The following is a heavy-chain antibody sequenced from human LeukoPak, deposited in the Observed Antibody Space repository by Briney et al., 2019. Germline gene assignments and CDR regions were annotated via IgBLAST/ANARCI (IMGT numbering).Heavy chain of an antibody. D-gene: IGHD3-3*01. CDR1: GYTFTSYA. CDR3: AREDNLMDFWSGYSDY. V-gene: IGHV1-18*01. J-gene: IGHJ4*02. Sequence: ASVKVSCKASGYTFTSYAISWVRQAPGQGREWMGWISTYSGHTNCAQKLQGRVTMTTDTSTSTACMELRSLRSDDTAVYYCAREDNLMDFWSGYSDYWGQGTLVTVSS. CDR2: ISTYSGHT.